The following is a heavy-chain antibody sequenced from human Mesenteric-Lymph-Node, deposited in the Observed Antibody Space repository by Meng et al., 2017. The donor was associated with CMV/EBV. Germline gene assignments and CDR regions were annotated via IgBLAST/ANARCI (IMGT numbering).Heavy chain of an antibody. Sequence: GESLKISCAASGFTFSNAWMSWVRQAPGKGLEWVSYISYSGDTISYADSVKGRFTISRDNAKNSLYLQMNSLRAEDTAVYYCAKDDYDFWSGYYGGMDVWGQGTTVTVSS. CDR1: GFTFSNAW. CDR2: ISYSGDTI. J-gene: IGHJ6*02. CDR3: AKDDYDFWSGYYGGMDV. V-gene: IGHV3-11*04. D-gene: IGHD3-3*01.